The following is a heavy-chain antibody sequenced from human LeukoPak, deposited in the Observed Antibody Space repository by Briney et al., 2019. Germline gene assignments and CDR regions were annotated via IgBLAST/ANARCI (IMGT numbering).Heavy chain of an antibody. CDR2: INHSGST. J-gene: IGHJ4*02. CDR1: GGSFSGYY. V-gene: IGHV4-34*01. CDR3: ARIKRGYDSSGYYYVQDY. Sequence: SETLSLTCAVYGGSFSGYYWSWIRQPPGKGLEWIGEINHSGSTNYSPSLKSRVTISVDTSKNQFSLKLSSVTAADTAVYYCARIKRGYDSSGYYYVQDYWGQGTLVTVSS. D-gene: IGHD3-22*01.